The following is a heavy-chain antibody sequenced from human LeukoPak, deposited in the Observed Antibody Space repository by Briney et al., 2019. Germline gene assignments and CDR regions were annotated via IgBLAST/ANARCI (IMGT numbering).Heavy chain of an antibody. CDR3: ARGDCSSTSCSRFDY. D-gene: IGHD2-2*01. CDR2: IYYSGST. Sequence: SETLSLTCTVSGGSISSYYWSWIRQPPGKGLEWIGYIYYSGSTNYNPSLKSRVTISVDTSKNQFSLQLNSVTPEDTAVYYCARGDCSSTSCSRFDYWGQGTLVTVSS. CDR1: GGSISSYY. V-gene: IGHV4-59*12. J-gene: IGHJ4*02.